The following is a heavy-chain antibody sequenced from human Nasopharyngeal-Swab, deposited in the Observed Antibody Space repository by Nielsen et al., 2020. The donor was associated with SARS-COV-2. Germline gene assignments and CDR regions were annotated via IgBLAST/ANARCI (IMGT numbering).Heavy chain of an antibody. D-gene: IGHD1-26*01. CDR3: ARGAGRWETSGSYPWWGDYYYYGMDV. CDR2: IYYSGST. V-gene: IGHV4-59*01. J-gene: IGHJ6*02. Sequence: RQAPGKGLEWIGYIYYSGSTNYNPSLKSRVTISVDTSKNQFSLKLGSVTAANTAVYYCARGAGRWETSGSYPWWGDYYYYGMDVWGQGTTVTVSS.